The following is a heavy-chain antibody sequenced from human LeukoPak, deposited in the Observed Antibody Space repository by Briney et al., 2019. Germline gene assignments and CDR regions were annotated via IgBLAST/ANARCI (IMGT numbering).Heavy chain of an antibody. V-gene: IGHV3-74*01. CDR3: ARAGGYSYGFDY. CDR2: INSDGSST. Sequence: PGGSLRLSCAASGFTFSSYWMHWVRQAPGKGLVWVSRINSDGSSTSYADSVKGRFTISRDNAKNTLYLQMNSLGAEDTAVYYCARAGGYSYGFDYWGQGTLVTVSS. D-gene: IGHD5-18*01. CDR1: GFTFSSYW. J-gene: IGHJ4*02.